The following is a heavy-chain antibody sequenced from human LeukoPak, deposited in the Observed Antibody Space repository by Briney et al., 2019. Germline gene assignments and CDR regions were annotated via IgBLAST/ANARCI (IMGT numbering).Heavy chain of an antibody. CDR2: IIPIFGTA. J-gene: IGHJ5*02. V-gene: IGHV1-69*06. Sequence: SVKVSCKASGGTFSSYAISWVRQAPGQGLEWMGGIIPIFGTANYAQKFQGRVTITADKSTSTAYMELSSLRSEDTAVYYCARGSFDSSGYYLENLNWFDPWGQGTLVTVSS. D-gene: IGHD3-22*01. CDR3: ARGSFDSSGYYLENLNWFDP. CDR1: GGTFSSYA.